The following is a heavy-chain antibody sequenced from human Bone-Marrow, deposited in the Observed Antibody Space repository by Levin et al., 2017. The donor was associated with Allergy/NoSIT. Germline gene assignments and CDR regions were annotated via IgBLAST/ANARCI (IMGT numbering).Heavy chain of an antibody. J-gene: IGHJ2*01. CDR2: FHPSGTA. CDR3: ARDSLLAPRYFDL. CDR1: GDSITDYY. V-gene: IGHV4-4*07. Sequence: GSLRLSCTVSGDSITDYYWSWVRQSAEKGLEWVGRFHPSGTADYNPSLRTRVSMSLDTSKNQIFLNLYSVTAADTAVYFCARDSLLAPRYFDLWGRGTLVVVSS.